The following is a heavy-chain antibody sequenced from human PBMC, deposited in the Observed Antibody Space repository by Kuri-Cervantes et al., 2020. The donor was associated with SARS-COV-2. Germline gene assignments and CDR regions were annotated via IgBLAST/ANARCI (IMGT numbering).Heavy chain of an antibody. V-gene: IGHV3-23*03. CDR2: IYSGGSST. Sequence: GESLKISCAASGFTFSSYAMSWVRQAPGKGLEWVSVIYSGGSSTYYADSVKGRFTISRDNSKNTLYLQMNSLRAEDTAVYYCARGDSSGYLYYFDYWGQGTLVTVSS. CDR1: GFTFSSYA. CDR3: ARGDSSGYLYYFDY. J-gene: IGHJ4*02. D-gene: IGHD3-22*01.